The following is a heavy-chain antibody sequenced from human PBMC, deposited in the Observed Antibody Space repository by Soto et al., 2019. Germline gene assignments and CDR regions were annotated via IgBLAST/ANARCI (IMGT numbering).Heavy chain of an antibody. D-gene: IGHD1-26*01. CDR3: ATYRVGATLPGLDP. CDR1: GYTLTELS. J-gene: IGHJ5*02. V-gene: IGHV1-24*01. Sequence: VKVSCKVSGYTLTELSMHWVRQAPGKGLEWMGGFDPEDGETIYAQKFQGRVTMTEDTSTDTAYMELSSLRSEDTAVYYCATYRVGATLPGLDPWGQGTLVTVSS. CDR2: FDPEDGET.